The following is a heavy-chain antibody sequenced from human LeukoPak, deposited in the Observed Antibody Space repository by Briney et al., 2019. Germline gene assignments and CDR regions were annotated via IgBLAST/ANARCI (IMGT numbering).Heavy chain of an antibody. CDR2: IYYSGST. CDR1: GGSISSYY. V-gene: IGHV4-59*08. J-gene: IGHJ6*03. CDR3: AKPPPPHYYYRAV. Sequence: SETPSLTCTVSGGSISSYYWSWIRQPPGKGLEWIGYIYYSGSTNYNPSLKSRVTISIDTSKSQFSLKLTSVTAADTAVYYCAKPPPPHYYYRAVGGKAPPVPFS.